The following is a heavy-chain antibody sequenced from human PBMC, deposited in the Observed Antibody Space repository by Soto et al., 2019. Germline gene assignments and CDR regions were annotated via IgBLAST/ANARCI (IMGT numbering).Heavy chain of an antibody. Sequence: SETLSLTCIVSGCSMSIYYWSWIRQPPGKGLEWIGYIYYSGSTNYNPSLKSRVTISVDTSKNQFSLKLSSVTAADTAVYYCARRSIAVAGVPYYFDYWGQGTLVTVSS. CDR2: IYYSGST. CDR1: GCSMSIYY. CDR3: ARRSIAVAGVPYYFDY. D-gene: IGHD6-19*01. V-gene: IGHV4-59*08. J-gene: IGHJ4*02.